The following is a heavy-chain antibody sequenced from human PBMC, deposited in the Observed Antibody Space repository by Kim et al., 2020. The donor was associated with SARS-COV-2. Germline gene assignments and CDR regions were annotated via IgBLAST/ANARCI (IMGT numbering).Heavy chain of an antibody. J-gene: IGHJ5*02. CDR3: ARDGRGGAATFDP. D-gene: IGHD3-16*01. CDR1: GGSISSYY. Sequence: SETLSPTCTVSGGSISSYYWSWIRQPPGKGLEWIGYIYYSGTTNYNPSLKSRVTISVDTSKNQFSLKLSSVTAADSAVYYCARDGRGGAATFDPWGQGTL. CDR2: IYYSGTT. V-gene: IGHV4-59*01.